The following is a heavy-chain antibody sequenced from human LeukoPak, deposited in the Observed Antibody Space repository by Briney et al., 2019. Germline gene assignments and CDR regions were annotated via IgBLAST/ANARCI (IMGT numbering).Heavy chain of an antibody. V-gene: IGHV1-8*01. J-gene: IGHJ4*02. Sequence: ASVKVSCKASGYTFTTYDMTWVRQATGQGLEWMGWMNPGSGDTAYAQKFQDRVTMTRDTSISTAYMELSSLESEDTAIYYCARGLGDYNTDWFPVSGYWGQGTLVTVSS. CDR3: ARGLGDYNTDWFPVSGY. CDR1: GYTFTTYD. D-gene: IGHD3-9*01. CDR2: MNPGSGDT.